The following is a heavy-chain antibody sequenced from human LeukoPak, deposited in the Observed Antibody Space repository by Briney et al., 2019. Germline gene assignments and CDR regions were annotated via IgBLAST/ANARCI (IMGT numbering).Heavy chain of an antibody. J-gene: IGHJ4*02. D-gene: IGHD3-22*01. CDR2: INPNSGGT. CDR3: ARGEAYYDSSGLFDY. CDR1: GYTFTGYY. Sequence: ASVKVSCKASGYTFTGYYMHWVRQAPGQGLEWMGWINPNSGGTNYAQKFQGRVTMTRATSISTAYMELSRLRSDDTAVYYCARGEAYYDSSGLFDYWGQGTLVTVSS. V-gene: IGHV1-2*02.